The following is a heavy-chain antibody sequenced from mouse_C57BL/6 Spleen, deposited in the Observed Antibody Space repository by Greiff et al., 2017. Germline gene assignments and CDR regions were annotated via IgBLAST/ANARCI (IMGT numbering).Heavy chain of an antibody. Sequence: EVQLQESGPELVKPGASVKISCKASGYSFTDYNMNWVKQSNGKSLEWIGVINPNYGTTSYNQKFKGKATLTVDQSSSTAYMQLNSLTSEDSAVYYCARGIDYYGSSPVYAMDYWGQGTSVTVSS. CDR1: GYSFTDYN. D-gene: IGHD1-1*01. V-gene: IGHV1-39*01. J-gene: IGHJ4*01. CDR3: ARGIDYYGSSPVYAMDY. CDR2: INPNYGTT.